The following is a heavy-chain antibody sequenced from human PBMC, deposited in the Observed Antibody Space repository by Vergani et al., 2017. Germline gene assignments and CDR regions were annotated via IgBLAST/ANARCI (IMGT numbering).Heavy chain of an antibody. V-gene: IGHV3-66*01. J-gene: IGHJ6*02. Sequence: VQLVESGGGLVKPGGSLRLSCAASGFTFSDYYMSWIRQAPGKGLEWVSVIYSGGSTYYADSVKGRFTISRDNSKNTLYLQMNSLRAEDTAVYYCARAGPYSNYHYYYYGMDVWGQGTTVTVSS. CDR1: GFTFSDYY. D-gene: IGHD4-11*01. CDR2: IYSGGST. CDR3: ARAGPYSNYHYYYYGMDV.